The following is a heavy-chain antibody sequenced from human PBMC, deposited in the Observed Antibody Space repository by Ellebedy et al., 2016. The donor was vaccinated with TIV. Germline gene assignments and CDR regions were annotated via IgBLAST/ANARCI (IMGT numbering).Heavy chain of an antibody. D-gene: IGHD2/OR15-2a*01. V-gene: IGHV3-53*01. CDR3: ARAGEYCDFPQNCYPMDV. J-gene: IGHJ6*02. CDR1: GFAVSSNY. CDR2: IYSDGNT. Sequence: PGGSLRLSCAASGFAVSSNYMTWVRQAPGRGLEWVSLIYSDGNTNYADSVRGRFTISRDSSKNTLDLQMNSLRAEDTAVYYCARAGEYCDFPQNCYPMDVWGQGTTVTVS.